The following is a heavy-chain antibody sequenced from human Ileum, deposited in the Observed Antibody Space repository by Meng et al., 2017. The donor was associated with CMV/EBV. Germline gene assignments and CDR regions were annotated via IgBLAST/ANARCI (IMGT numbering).Heavy chain of an antibody. CDR3: ATVEVYSSGWTPYRY. V-gene: IGHV3-66*01. CDR2: IYSDGST. Sequence: DVQLVESGGGLVQPGGALILARVVSGFTVSSKYMTWVRQAPGKGLEWVSVIYSDGSTFYADSVKDRFIISRDNSENTVYLQMNSLRVEDTAIYYCATVEVYSSGWTPYRYWGQGTLVTVSS. D-gene: IGHD6-19*01. J-gene: IGHJ4*02. CDR1: GFTVSSKY.